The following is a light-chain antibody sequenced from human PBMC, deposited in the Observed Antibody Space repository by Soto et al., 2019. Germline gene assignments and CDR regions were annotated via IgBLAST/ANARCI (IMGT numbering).Light chain of an antibody. V-gene: IGLV2-14*03. CDR2: DVS. Sequence: QSALTQPASVCGSPGQSITISCTGTSGDLGGYTYGSWYQQHPGKAPQLMIFDVSDRPSGVSHRFSGSKCGNTASLTISGLQAEEEDHYYCSSYTGSSTVVFGGGTKVTVL. CDR3: SSYTGSSTVV. CDR1: SGDLGGYTY. J-gene: IGLJ2*01.